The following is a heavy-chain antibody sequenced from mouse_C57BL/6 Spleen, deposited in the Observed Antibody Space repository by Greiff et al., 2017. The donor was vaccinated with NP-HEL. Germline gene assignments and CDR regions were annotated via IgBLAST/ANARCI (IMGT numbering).Heavy chain of an antibody. V-gene: IGHV1-69*01. CDR1: GYTFTSYW. J-gene: IGHJ3*01. CDR3: ASSYYYGSSSGWFAY. Sequence: VQLQQPGAELVMPGASVKLSCKASGYTFTSYWMHWVKQRPGQGLEWIGEIDPSDSYTNYNQKFKGKSTLTVDKSSSTAYMQLSSLTSEDSAVYYCASSYYYGSSSGWFAYWGQGTLVTVSA. D-gene: IGHD1-1*01. CDR2: IDPSDSYT.